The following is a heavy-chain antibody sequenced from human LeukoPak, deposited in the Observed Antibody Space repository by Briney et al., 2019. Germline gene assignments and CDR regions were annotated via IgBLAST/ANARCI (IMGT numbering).Heavy chain of an antibody. Sequence: PSETLPLTCTVSGGSISSYYWSWIRQPPGKGLEWIGYIYYSGSTNYNPSLKSRVTISVDTSKNQFSLKLSSVTAADTAVYYCASISTGPFDYWGQGTLVTVSS. J-gene: IGHJ4*02. V-gene: IGHV4-59*08. CDR3: ASISTGPFDY. D-gene: IGHD2-2*01. CDR1: GGSISSYY. CDR2: IYYSGST.